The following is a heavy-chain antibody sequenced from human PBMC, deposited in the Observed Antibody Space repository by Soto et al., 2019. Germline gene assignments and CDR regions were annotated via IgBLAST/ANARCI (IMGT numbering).Heavy chain of an antibody. Sequence: VQLVQSGAEVKKPGASVTVSCKASGYTFTSYGLSWVRQAPGQGLECMGWISAYSGHTNYAHHLQGRVTMTTDTSTSTAYRELRSLRSDDTAVYYCARDGGNYDILTGGSDYWGQGTLVTVSS. CDR3: ARDGGNYDILTGGSDY. CDR1: GYTFTSYG. V-gene: IGHV1-18*01. D-gene: IGHD3-9*01. CDR2: ISAYSGHT. J-gene: IGHJ4*02.